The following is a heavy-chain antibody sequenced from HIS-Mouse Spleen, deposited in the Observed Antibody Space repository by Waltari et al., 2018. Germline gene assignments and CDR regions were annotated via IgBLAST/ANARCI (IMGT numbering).Heavy chain of an antibody. CDR2: YYSGST. CDR3: ARASRDLLLPRYFDL. V-gene: IGHV4-59*01. J-gene: IGHJ2*01. Sequence: QVQLQESGPGLAKPSETLSLTCTVSGGSISSYYCSWLRQPPGKGLEWIGYYSGSTNYNPSLKSRVTISVDTSKNQFSLKLSSVTAADTAVYYCARASRDLLLPRYFDLWGRGTLVTVSS. CDR1: GGSISSYY.